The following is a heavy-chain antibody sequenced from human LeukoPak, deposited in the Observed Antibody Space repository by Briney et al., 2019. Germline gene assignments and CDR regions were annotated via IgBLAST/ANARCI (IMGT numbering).Heavy chain of an antibody. CDR3: VGDSSGYYI. CDR2: ISAYNGNT. Sequence: ASVKVSCKASGYTFTGYYMHWVRQAPGQGLEWMGWISAYNGNTNYAQKLQGRITMTTDTSTSTAYMELRSLRSDDTAVYYCVGDSSGYYIWGQGTMVTVSS. D-gene: IGHD3-22*01. V-gene: IGHV1-18*04. J-gene: IGHJ3*02. CDR1: GYTFTGYY.